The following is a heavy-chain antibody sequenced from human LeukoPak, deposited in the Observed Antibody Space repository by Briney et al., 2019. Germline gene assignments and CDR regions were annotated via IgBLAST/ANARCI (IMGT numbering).Heavy chain of an antibody. Sequence: SSETLSLTCTVSGYSISSGYSWAWIRQPPGKRLEWIGNIFHSGRTYYNPSLKSRVTILVDTSKNQFSLKLSSVTAADTAVYYCVRDRTGATPGFDYWGQGTLVTVSS. CDR2: IFHSGRT. CDR1: GYSISSGYS. J-gene: IGHJ4*02. D-gene: IGHD1-26*01. V-gene: IGHV4-38-2*02. CDR3: VRDRTGATPGFDY.